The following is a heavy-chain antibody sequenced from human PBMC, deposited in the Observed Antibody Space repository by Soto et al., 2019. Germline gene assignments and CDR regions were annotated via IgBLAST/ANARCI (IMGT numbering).Heavy chain of an antibody. Sequence: PVGSLRLSCAASGFTFSNSHMSWIRQAPGKGLEWISYITSSGSNIYYADSVKGRFTISRDNTKNSLYLQMNSLRAEDTAVYYCAWGILPFPFEYWGQGTLVTVSS. CDR1: GFTFSNSH. J-gene: IGHJ4*02. D-gene: IGHD3-16*01. CDR3: AWGILPFPFEY. V-gene: IGHV3-11*01. CDR2: ITSSGSNI.